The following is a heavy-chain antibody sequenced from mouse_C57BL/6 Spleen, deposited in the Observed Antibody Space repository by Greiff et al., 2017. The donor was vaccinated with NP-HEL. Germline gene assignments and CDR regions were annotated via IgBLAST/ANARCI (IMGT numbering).Heavy chain of an antibody. Sequence: QVHVKQPGAELVKPGASVKLSCKASGYTFTSYWMHWVKQRPGQGLEWIGMIHPNSGSTNYNEKFKSKATLTVDKSSSTAYMQLSSLTSEDSAVYYCARPTRDYAMDYWGQGTSVTVSS. V-gene: IGHV1-64*01. CDR1: GYTFTSYW. J-gene: IGHJ4*01. CDR2: IHPNSGST. CDR3: ARPTRDYAMDY. D-gene: IGHD1-1*01.